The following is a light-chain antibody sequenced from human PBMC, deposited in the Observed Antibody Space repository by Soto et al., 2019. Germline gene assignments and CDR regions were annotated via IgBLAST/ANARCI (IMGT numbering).Light chain of an antibody. CDR2: DAS. Sequence: IVLTQSPAPLSLSPGQRATLSCRASQSVSSYLAWYQQKPGQAPRLLLYDASNRATGIPARFSGSGSGTDFTLTISSLEPEDFAVYYCQQRSNWLLTFGGGTKVEIK. CDR3: QQRSNWLLT. J-gene: IGKJ4*01. V-gene: IGKV3-11*01. CDR1: QSVSSY.